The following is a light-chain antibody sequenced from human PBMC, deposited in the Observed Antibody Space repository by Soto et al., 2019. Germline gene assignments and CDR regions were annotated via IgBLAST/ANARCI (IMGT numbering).Light chain of an antibody. CDR2: DAS. V-gene: IGKV3-11*01. Sequence: EIVLTQSPATLSLSPGERATLSCRASQSVSSYLAWYQQKPGQAPRLLIYDASNRATGIPARFSGSGSGTDFTLTISSLEPEDFAVYYCLQRSNWPRSLTFGGGTKVDIK. J-gene: IGKJ4*01. CDR1: QSVSSY. CDR3: LQRSNWPRSLT.